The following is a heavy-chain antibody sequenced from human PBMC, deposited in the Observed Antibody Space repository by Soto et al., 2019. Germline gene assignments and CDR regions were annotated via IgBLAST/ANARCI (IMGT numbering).Heavy chain of an antibody. CDR2: IIPIFGTA. V-gene: IGHV1-69*01. D-gene: IGHD3-10*01. J-gene: IGHJ4*02. CDR3: ARDFNRLRSSSRGVFDY. CDR1: GGTFSSYA. Sequence: QVPLVKSGAEVKKPGSSVKVSCKASGGTFSSYAISWVRQAPGQGLEWMGGIIPIFGTANYAQKFQGRVTITADESTSTAYMELSSLRSEDTAVYYCARDFNRLRSSSRGVFDYWGQGTLVTVSS.